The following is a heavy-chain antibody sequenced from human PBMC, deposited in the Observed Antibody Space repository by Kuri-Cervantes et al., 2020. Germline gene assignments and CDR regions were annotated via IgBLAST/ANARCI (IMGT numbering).Heavy chain of an antibody. V-gene: IGHV3-9*01. CDR1: GFTFDDYA. D-gene: IGHD4-17*01. CDR2: ISWNSGSI. Sequence: GGSLRLSCAASGFTFDDYAMHWVRHAPGKDLEWVSGISWNSGSIGYADSVKGRFTISRDNAKNSLYLQMNSLRAEDTAVYYCAIMVTTLRYYYYYMDVWGKGTTVTVSS. CDR3: AIMVTTLRYYYYYMDV. J-gene: IGHJ6*03.